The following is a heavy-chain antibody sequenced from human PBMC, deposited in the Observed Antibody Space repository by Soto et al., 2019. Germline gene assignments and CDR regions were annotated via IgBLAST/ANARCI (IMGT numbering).Heavy chain of an antibody. J-gene: IGHJ6*02. CDR1: GGSFSGYY. Sequence: SETLSLTCAVYGGSFSGYYWSWIRQPPGKGLEWIGEINHSGSTNYNPSLKSRVTISVDTSKNQFSLKLSSVTAADTAVYYCARDGSDRGENYYYGMDVWGRGTTVTVSS. D-gene: IGHD3-10*01. CDR3: ARDGSDRGENYYYGMDV. V-gene: IGHV4-34*01. CDR2: INHSGST.